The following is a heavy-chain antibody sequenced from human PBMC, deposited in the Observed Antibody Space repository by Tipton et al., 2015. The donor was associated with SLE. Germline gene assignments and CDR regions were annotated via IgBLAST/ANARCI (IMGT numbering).Heavy chain of an antibody. D-gene: IGHD3-10*01. CDR2: IYTSGST. CDR3: ARDRRGWYFDL. J-gene: IGHJ2*01. CDR1: GGSISSGSYY. Sequence: TLSLTCTVSGGSISSGSYYWSWIRQPAGKGLEWIGRIYTSGSTNYNPSLKSRVTISVDPSKNQFSLKLSSVTAADTAVYYCARDRRGWYFDLWGRGTLVTVSA. V-gene: IGHV4-61*02.